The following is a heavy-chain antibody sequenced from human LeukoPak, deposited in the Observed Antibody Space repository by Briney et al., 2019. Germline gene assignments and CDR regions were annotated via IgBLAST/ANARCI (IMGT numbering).Heavy chain of an antibody. V-gene: IGHV3-30*18. CDR2: VSYDGSNK. CDR3: AKGTINLYYGSALDY. Sequence: GGSLRLSCAASGFRFSNYDMYWVRQAPGKGLEWVAVVSYDGSNKHYADSVKGRITISRDNSKNTLFLRMNSLRAEDTAVYYCAKGTINLYYGSALDYWGQGTLVIVSS. J-gene: IGHJ4*02. D-gene: IGHD3-10*01. CDR1: GFRFSNYD.